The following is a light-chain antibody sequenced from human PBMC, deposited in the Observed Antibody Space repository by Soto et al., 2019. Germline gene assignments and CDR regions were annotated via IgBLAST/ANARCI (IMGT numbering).Light chain of an antibody. CDR3: LQDYAYPRT. Sequence: AIQMTQSPSFLSASVGDRVTITCRASQDIRNDLGWYQQKPGTAPKLLIYGTSTLQSGVPSRFAGSGSGTDFTLTINSLQPGDFATYYCLQDYAYPRTFGQGTRVEVK. J-gene: IGKJ1*01. CDR2: GTS. V-gene: IGKV1-6*01. CDR1: QDIRND.